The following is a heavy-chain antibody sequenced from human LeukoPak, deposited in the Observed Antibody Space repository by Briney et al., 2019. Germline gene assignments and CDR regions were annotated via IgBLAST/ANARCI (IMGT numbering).Heavy chain of an antibody. D-gene: IGHD3-22*01. CDR3: ARHWSSGYYWFDL. J-gene: IGHJ5*02. CDR1: GASISDHY. V-gene: IGHV4-59*11. CDR2: IYYTGTT. Sequence: SETLSLTCSVSGASISDHYCSWIRQPPGKGLEWIGYIYYTGTTNYNPSLKSRISVSVDTSKKQFSLRLSSVTAADTAVYYCARHWSSGYYWFDLWGQGTLVTVSS.